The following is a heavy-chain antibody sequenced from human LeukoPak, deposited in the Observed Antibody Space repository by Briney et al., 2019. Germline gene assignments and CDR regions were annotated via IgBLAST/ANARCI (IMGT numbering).Heavy chain of an antibody. CDR1: GYTFTGYH. CDR3: ARGSGIVEAARHGNDY. Sequence: ASVKVSCKASGYTFTGYHMHWVRQAPGQGLEWMGSMNPNSGGTQYVQKFQGRVTMTRDTSISTAYMVVSSLRSDDTAVYYCARGSGIVEAARHGNDYWGQGTLVTVSS. CDR2: MNPNSGGT. D-gene: IGHD6-6*01. V-gene: IGHV1-2*02. J-gene: IGHJ4*02.